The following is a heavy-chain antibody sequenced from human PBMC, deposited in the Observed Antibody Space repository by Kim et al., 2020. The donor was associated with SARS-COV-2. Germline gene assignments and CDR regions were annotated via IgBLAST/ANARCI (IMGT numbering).Heavy chain of an antibody. CDR2: ISAYNGNT. D-gene: IGHD3-10*01. J-gene: IGHJ6*02. Sequence: ASVKVSCKASGYTFTSYGISWVRQAPGQGLEWMGWISAYNGNTNYAQKLQGRVTMTTDTSTSTAYMELRSLRSDDTAVYYCARDRRTGLWFGDVPHYYGMDVWGQGTTVTVSS. CDR1: GYTFTSYG. V-gene: IGHV1-18*01. CDR3: ARDRRTGLWFGDVPHYYGMDV.